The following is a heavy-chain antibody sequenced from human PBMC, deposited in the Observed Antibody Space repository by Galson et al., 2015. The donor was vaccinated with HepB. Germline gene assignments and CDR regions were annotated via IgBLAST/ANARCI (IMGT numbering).Heavy chain of an antibody. V-gene: IGHV3-66*02. CDR3: ARGTPYNFYTSGYFPLYYLDY. J-gene: IGHJ4*02. CDR1: GFTVSSNY. D-gene: IGHD3-22*01. CDR2: IYGGDST. Sequence: SLRLSCAASGFTVSSNYMSWVRQAPAKGLEWVSVIYGGDSTYYADSVKGRFSISSDNSKNTLSLQMSRLRAEETAVYYCARGTPYNFYTSGYFPLYYLDYCGQGTLVTVSS.